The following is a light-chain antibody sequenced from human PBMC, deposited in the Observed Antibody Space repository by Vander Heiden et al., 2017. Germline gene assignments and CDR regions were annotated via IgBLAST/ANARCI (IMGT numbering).Light chain of an antibody. V-gene: IGKV1-5*03. Sequence: DIQMTQSPSTLSASVGNSVTMTCRASQSISSWLAWYQQKRGNAPKLRIDKASNLEPGVPSRFSGSGSGTEFTLTISSLQPDDCATYYCQQYNSYAWTFGQGTKVEIK. CDR2: KAS. CDR1: QSISSW. CDR3: QQYNSYAWT. J-gene: IGKJ1*01.